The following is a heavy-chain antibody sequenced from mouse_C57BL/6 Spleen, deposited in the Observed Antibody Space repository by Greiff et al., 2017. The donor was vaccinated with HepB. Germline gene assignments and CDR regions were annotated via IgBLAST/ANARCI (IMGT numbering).Heavy chain of an antibody. CDR2: IDPSDSET. V-gene: IGHV1-52*01. D-gene: IGHD2-4*01. CDR3: ARSYYDVLDY. CDR1: GYTFTSYW. Sequence: QVQLKQPGAELVRPGSSVKLSCKASGYTFTSYWMHWVKQRPIQGLEWIGNIDPSDSETHYNQKFKDKATLTVDKSSSTAYMQLSSLTSEDSAVYYCARSYYDVLDYWGQGTTLTVSS. J-gene: IGHJ2*01.